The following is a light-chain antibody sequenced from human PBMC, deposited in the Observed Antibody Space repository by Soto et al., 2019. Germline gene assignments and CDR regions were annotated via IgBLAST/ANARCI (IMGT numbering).Light chain of an antibody. CDR1: SSDVGSYDY. Sequence: QSALIQPPSVSGSPRHSVTISCTGTSSDVGSYDYVSWYQQLPGTAPKLLIYGNSNRPSGVPDRFSGSKSGTSASLAITGLQAEDEADYYCQSYDSSLSGSHVFGTGTKVTVL. CDR3: QSYDSSLSGSHV. CDR2: GNS. J-gene: IGLJ1*01. V-gene: IGLV1-40*01.